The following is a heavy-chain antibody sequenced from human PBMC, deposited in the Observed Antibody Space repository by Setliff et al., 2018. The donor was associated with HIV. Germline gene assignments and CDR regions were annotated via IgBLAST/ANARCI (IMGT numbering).Heavy chain of an antibody. Sequence: TLSLTCTVSGGLITSGRYCWTWIRQLPGKGLEWIGCISYTGTGSYNPSLKGRVLISRDTSKNQFALEVSPVTAADTAVYFCARPDPVESDALDIWGQGTVVTVSS. CDR3: ARPDPVESDALDI. J-gene: IGHJ3*02. V-gene: IGHV4-31*03. CDR1: GGLITSGRYC. CDR2: ISYTGTG.